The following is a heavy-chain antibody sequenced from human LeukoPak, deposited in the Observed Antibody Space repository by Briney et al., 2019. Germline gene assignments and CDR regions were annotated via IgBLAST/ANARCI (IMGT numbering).Heavy chain of an antibody. CDR2: ISSTSTSI. CDR3: ARAIRLAEMNY. V-gene: IGHV3-48*04. CDR1: GFTFSSYS. J-gene: IGHJ4*02. D-gene: IGHD5-24*01. Sequence: GGSLRLSCAASGFTFSSYSMNWVRQAPGKGLEWISYISSTSTSIHYADSVRGRFTISRDNAKNSVFLQMNSLRAEDTAVYYCARAIRLAEMNYWGQGTLVTVSS.